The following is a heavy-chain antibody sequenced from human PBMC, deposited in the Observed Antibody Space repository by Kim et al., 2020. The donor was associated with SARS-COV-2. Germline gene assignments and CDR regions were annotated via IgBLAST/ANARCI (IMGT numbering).Heavy chain of an antibody. J-gene: IGHJ6*03. Sequence: PSLKSRVTISVDPSKNQFSLKLSSVTAADTAVYYCAGYCSSTSCYDDMDVWGKGTTVTVSS. CDR3: AGYCSSTSCYDDMDV. V-gene: IGHV4-59*01. D-gene: IGHD2-2*01.